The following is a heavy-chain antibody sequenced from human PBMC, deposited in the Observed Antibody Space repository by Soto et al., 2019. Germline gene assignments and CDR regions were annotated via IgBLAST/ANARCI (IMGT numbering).Heavy chain of an antibody. V-gene: IGHV1-18*01. CDR2: IGAYNGDT. D-gene: IGHD6-6*01. CDR3: ARVRQLVGYFDYYMDV. Sequence: QVQLLQSGAEVKKPGASVKVSCKASGYTFTNYGITWVRQAPGQGLERMGWIGAYNGDTHYTERRQGRFTMTTDTSTSTAYMELRGLRSDDTAVDYCARVRQLVGYFDYYMDVWGKGTTVTVSS. CDR1: GYTFTNYG. J-gene: IGHJ6*03.